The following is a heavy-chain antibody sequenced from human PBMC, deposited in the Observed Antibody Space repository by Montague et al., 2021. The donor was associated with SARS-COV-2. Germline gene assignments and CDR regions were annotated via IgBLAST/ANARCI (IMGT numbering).Heavy chain of an antibody. J-gene: IGHJ3*02. Sequence: SETLSLTCTVSGGSISSSGYYWGWVRQPPGQWLEWIGSRYYSGSTYYNPSLKSRVTISVDTSKNQSSLKLSSVAAADTAVYYCARFPTSYYYDSKAAPATPDAFDIWGQGTMVTVSS. CDR3: ARFPTSYYYDSKAAPATPDAFDI. CDR1: GGSISSSGYY. D-gene: IGHD3-22*01. V-gene: IGHV4-39*01. CDR2: RYYSGST.